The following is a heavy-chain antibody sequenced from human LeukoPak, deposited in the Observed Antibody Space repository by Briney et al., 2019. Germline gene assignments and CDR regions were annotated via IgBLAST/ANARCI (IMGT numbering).Heavy chain of an antibody. D-gene: IGHD3-22*01. CDR2: IDPNSGDT. J-gene: IGHJ4*02. Sequence: ASVKVSCKASGYTFTGYYMHWVRQAPGQGLEWMGWIDPNSGDTKYTQKFQGRVSMTRDTSSSTAYMELRSLRSDDTAVYYCAREGSGGYYYDSSGYYPFDYWGQGTLVTVSS. CDR1: GYTFTGYY. V-gene: IGHV1-2*02. CDR3: AREGSGGYYYDSSGYYPFDY.